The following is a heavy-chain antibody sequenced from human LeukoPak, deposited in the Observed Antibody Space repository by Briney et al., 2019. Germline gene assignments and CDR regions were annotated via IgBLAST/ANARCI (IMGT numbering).Heavy chain of an antibody. V-gene: IGHV1-18*01. CDR2: ISAYNGNT. CDR1: GYTFTSYG. D-gene: IGHD4-17*01. CDR3: ARVGADASTETTNYFDY. Sequence: ASVKVSCKASGYTFTSYGISWVRQAPGQGLEWMGWISAYNGNTNYAQKFQGRVTMTRDMSTSTVYLDLSSLRSEDTAVYYCARVGADASTETTNYFDYWGQGTLVTVSS. J-gene: IGHJ4*02.